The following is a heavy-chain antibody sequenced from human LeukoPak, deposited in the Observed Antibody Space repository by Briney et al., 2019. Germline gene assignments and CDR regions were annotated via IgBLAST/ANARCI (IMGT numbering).Heavy chain of an antibody. Sequence: GGSLRLSCAASGFTFSYYGMHWVRHDPGKGLEWVAFVRFDGNDRFYAKSVKGRFTISRDTSRSTLYLQMNSLRLEDTAVYYCAKDLMRDRWFGESWGQGTLVTVSS. CDR2: VRFDGNDR. CDR3: AKDLMRDRWFGES. V-gene: IGHV3-30*02. CDR1: GFTFSYYG. J-gene: IGHJ1*01. D-gene: IGHD3-10*01.